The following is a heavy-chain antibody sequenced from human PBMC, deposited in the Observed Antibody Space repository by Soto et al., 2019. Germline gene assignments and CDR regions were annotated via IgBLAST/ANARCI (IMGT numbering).Heavy chain of an antibody. J-gene: IGHJ6*02. CDR2: ISAYNGNT. D-gene: IGHD3-10*01. CDR1: GYTFTSYG. CDR3: ARALSGSEGSGMDV. Sequence: PSVKVSCTASGYTFTSYGISWVRQAPGQGLEWMGWISAYNGNTNYAQKLQGRVTMTTDTSTSTAYMELRSLRSDDTAVYYCARALSGSEGSGMDVWGQGTTVTVSS. V-gene: IGHV1-18*04.